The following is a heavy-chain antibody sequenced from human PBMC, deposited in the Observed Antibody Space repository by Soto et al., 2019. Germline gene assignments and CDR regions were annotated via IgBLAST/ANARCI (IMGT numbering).Heavy chain of an antibody. V-gene: IGHV4-30-4*01. CDR3: ASAMLVYDPVAVVEFDY. CDR2: SYHTGVT. CDR1: GGSIYSGNYY. J-gene: IGHJ4*02. Sequence: QVQLQESGPGLVKPSQTLSLTCTVSGGSIYSGNYYWSWIRQRPGQGLEWMGYSYHTGVTYSNPGPKSQIPISVNTYQHPFSSKRSSGSAADTAVYYGASAMLVYDPVAVVEFDYWGQGTLVTVSS. D-gene: IGHD3-22*01.